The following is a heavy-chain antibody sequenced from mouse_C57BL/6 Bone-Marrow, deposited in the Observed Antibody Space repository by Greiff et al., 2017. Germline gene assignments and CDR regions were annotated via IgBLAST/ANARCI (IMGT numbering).Heavy chain of an antibody. D-gene: IGHD1-1*01. CDR3: TTPITTVVATDY. J-gene: IGHJ2*01. CDR1: GFNIKDDY. CDR2: IDPENGDT. V-gene: IGHV14-4*01. Sequence: EVKLLEPGAELVRPGASVKLSCTASGFNIKDDYMHWVKQRPEQGLEWIGWIDPENGDTEYASKFQGKATITADTSSNTSYLQLSSLTSEDTAVYYCTTPITTVVATDYWGQGTTLTVSS.